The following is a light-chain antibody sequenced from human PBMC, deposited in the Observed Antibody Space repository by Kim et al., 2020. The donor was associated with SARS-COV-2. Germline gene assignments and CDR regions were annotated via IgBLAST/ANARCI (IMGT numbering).Light chain of an antibody. Sequence: QSALTQPASVSGSPGQSITISCTGTSSDIGGYNYVSWYQQHPGKAPKLMIHDVTKRPSGVSNRFSGSKSGNTASLTISGLQTEDEADYYCVSFTTRTSWVFGGGTQLTVL. V-gene: IGLV2-14*01. CDR2: DVT. J-gene: IGLJ3*02. CDR1: SSDIGGYNY. CDR3: VSFTTRTSWV.